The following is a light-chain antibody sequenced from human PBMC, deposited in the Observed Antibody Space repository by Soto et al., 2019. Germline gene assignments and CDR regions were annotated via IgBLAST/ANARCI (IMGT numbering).Light chain of an antibody. CDR2: DVS. CDR1: NSDVGGYNY. J-gene: IGLJ1*01. CDR3: SSYTSSSTRV. V-gene: IGLV2-14*01. Sequence: QSALTQPASVSGSPGQAVTISRTGTNSDVGGYNYVSWYQQHPGKAPKLMIYDVSNRPSGVSNRFSGSKSGNTASLTISGLQAEDEADYYCSSYTSSSTRVFGTGTKLTVL.